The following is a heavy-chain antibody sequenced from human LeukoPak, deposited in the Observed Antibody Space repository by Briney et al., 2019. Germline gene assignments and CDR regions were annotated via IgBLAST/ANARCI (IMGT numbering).Heavy chain of an antibody. CDR1: GFTFSSYW. CDR2: IKQDGSEK. CDR3: ARLKQWLVRDYYHYGMDV. Sequence: GGSLRLSCAASGFTFSSYWMSWVRQAPGKGLEWVANIKQDGSEKYYVDSVKGRFTISRDNTKNSLYLQMNSLRAEDTAVYYCARLKQWLVRDYYHYGMDVWGQGTTVTVSS. V-gene: IGHV3-7*01. J-gene: IGHJ6*02. D-gene: IGHD6-19*01.